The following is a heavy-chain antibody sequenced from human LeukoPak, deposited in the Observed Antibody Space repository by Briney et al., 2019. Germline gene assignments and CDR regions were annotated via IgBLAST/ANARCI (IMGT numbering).Heavy chain of an antibody. J-gene: IGHJ6*03. CDR3: ARVGSTSVWGYYYYMDV. CDR1: GGSISRYY. V-gene: IGHV4-59*01. D-gene: IGHD3-16*01. Sequence: SETLSLTCTVSGGSISRYYWSWIRQPPGKGLEWIGYIYYSGSTNYNPSLKSRVTISVDTSKNQFSLKLSSVTAADTAVYYCARVGSTSVWGYYYYMDVWGKGTTVTVSS. CDR2: IYYSGST.